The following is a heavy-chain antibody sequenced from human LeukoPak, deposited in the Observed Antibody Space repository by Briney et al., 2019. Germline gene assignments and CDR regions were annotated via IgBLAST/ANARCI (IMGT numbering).Heavy chain of an antibody. V-gene: IGHV1-2*02. CDR3: AREGEEKGRDVVP. Sequence: ASVKVSCKASGYTFTGYYMHWVRQAPGQGLEWMGWINPNSGGTNYAQKFQGRVTMTRATAISTAYMELSRLRSDDTAVYYCAREGEEKGRDVVPWGQGTLVTVSS. CDR2: INPNSGGT. D-gene: IGHD5-24*01. J-gene: IGHJ5*02. CDR1: GYTFTGYY.